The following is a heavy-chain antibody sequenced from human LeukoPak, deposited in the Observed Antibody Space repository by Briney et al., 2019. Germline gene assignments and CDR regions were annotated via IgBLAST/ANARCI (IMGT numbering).Heavy chain of an antibody. D-gene: IGHD2-2*01. CDR1: GGTFSSYA. CDR3: ARDGGWLGYCSSTSCYENWFDP. V-gene: IGHV1-69*13. J-gene: IGHJ5*02. Sequence: ASVKVSCKASGGTFSSYAISWVRQAPGQGLEWMGGIIPIFGAANYAQKFQGRVTITADESTSTAYMELSSLRSEDTAVYYCARDGGWLGYCSSTSCYENWFDPWGQGTLVTVSS. CDR2: IIPIFGAA.